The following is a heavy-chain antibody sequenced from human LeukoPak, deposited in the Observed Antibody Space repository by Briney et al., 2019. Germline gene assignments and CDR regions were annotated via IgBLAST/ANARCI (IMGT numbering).Heavy chain of an antibody. CDR1: GFTFNTYA. Sequence: GGSLRLSCAASGFTFNTYAMSWVRQAPGKGLEWVSAISGSGDSTYYADSVKGRFTISRDNSKNTLYLQMNSLRAEDTAVYYCARGPGDSSSPFDYWGQGTLVTVSS. CDR3: ARGPGDSSSPFDY. J-gene: IGHJ4*02. D-gene: IGHD6-6*01. CDR2: ISGSGDST. V-gene: IGHV3-23*01.